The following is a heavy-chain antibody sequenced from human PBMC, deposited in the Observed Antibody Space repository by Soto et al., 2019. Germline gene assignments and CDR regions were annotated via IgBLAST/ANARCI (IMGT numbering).Heavy chain of an antibody. CDR3: QRTAAGGKYYYGMAV. V-gene: IGHV5-51*01. D-gene: IGHD6-13*01. J-gene: IGHJ6*02. CDR2: IYPGDSDT. Sequence: VKSSEEGCGGKVSSYWSGWVRQIPGKGLEWMGIIYPGDSDTRYSPSFQGQVTIAADKSISTAYLQWSSLKASDTAMYFCQRTAAGGKYYYGMAVWGHGTTVP. CDR1: GGKVSSYW.